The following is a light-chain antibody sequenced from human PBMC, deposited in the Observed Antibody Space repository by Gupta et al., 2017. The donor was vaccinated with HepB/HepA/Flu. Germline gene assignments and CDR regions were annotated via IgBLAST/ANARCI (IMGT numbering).Light chain of an antibody. CDR1: SPDVGYTH. CDR2: DVS. V-gene: IGLV2-14*03. J-gene: IGLJ2*01. CDR3: SSYTDTSTLVI. Sequence: QSALTQPASLSRPPVPSPPISCPGTSPDVGYTHVSWYQHHPGKAPKRLILDVSNRPSGVSNRFSGSKSGNTASPTISGLQAGDEADDYCSSYTDTSTLVIFGGGTKVTVL.